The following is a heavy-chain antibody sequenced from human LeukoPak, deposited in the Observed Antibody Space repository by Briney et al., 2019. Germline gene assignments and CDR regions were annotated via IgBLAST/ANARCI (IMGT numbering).Heavy chain of an antibody. Sequence: SETLSLTCTVSGGSITSGGYFWGWIRQPPGKGLEWIGEINHSGSTNYNPSLKSRVTISVDTSKNQFSLKLSSVTAADTAVYYCARGLVRGVTYLYYYGMDVWGQGTTVTVSS. CDR2: INHSGST. D-gene: IGHD3-10*01. V-gene: IGHV4-39*07. CDR3: ARGLVRGVTYLYYYGMDV. J-gene: IGHJ6*02. CDR1: GGSITSGGYF.